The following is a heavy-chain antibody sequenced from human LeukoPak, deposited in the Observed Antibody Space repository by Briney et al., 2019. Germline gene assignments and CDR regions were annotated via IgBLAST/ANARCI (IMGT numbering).Heavy chain of an antibody. D-gene: IGHD3-3*01. CDR2: INYSGST. V-gene: IGHV4-59*08. J-gene: IGHJ4*02. CDR3: ARFFWSGSKLLDY. Sequence: SETLSLTCTVSGGSISSYDWSWIRQPPGKGLEWIGYINYSGSTKYNPSLKSRVTISVDTSKNQFSLKLTSVTAADTAVYYCARFFWSGSKLLDYWGQGTVVTVSS. CDR1: GGSISSYD.